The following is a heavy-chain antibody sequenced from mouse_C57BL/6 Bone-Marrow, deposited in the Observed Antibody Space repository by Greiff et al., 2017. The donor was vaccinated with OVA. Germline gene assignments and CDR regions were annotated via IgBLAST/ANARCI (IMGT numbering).Heavy chain of an antibody. V-gene: IGHV1-7*01. CDR2: INSSSGYT. CDR1: GYTFTRYW. J-gene: IGHJ4*01. D-gene: IGHD2-12*01. Sequence: QVQLKESGAELATPGASVKLSCKASGYTFTRYWMHWVKQRPGQGLEWIGYINSSSGYTKYNQKFKDKATLTADKSSSTAYMQLSSLTYEDSAVYYCASPYDPYYAMDYWGQGTSVTVSS. CDR3: ASPYDPYYAMDY.